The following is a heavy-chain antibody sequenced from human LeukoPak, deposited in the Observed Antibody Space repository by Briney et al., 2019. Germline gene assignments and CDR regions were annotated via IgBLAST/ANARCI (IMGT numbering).Heavy chain of an antibody. CDR3: ARGRRSYYDY. Sequence: PSETLSLPCTVSGCPLSSYHWIWIPQPPGKGLEWIGYIYTSGSTNYNPSLKSRVTISVDTSKNQFSLKLSSVTAADTAVYYCARGRRSYYDYWGQGTLVTVSS. CDR2: IYTSGST. V-gene: IGHV4-4*09. CDR1: GCPLSSYH. J-gene: IGHJ4*02.